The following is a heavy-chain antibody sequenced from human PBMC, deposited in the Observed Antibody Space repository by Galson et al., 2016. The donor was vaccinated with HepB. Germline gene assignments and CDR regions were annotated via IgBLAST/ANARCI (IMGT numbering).Heavy chain of an antibody. CDR3: AKDAILACGTGCYTDY. V-gene: IGHV3-30*18. CDR2: ISSDGSKK. J-gene: IGHJ4*02. CDR1: GFTFTTHG. Sequence: SLRLSCAASGFTFTTHGMHWVRQAPGKGLEWVAVISSDGSKKSYADSVKGRFTISRDNSRNTLNLQMHSLRVEDTAVYYCAKDAILACGTGCYTDYWGQGTLVTVSS. D-gene: IGHD2-2*02.